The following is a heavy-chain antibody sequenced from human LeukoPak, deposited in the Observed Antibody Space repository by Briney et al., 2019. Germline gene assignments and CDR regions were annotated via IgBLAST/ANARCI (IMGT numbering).Heavy chain of an antibody. Sequence: SETLSLTCNVSGGSVSSGSYYWSWIRQPPGKGLEWIGYIYYSGSTNYNPSLKSRVTISVDTSKNQFSLKLSSVTAADTAVYYCARRSSWAYYYYYYGMDVWGQGTTVTVSS. CDR3: ARRSSWAYYYYYYGMDV. J-gene: IGHJ6*02. D-gene: IGHD6-13*01. CDR1: GGSVSSGSYY. CDR2: IYYSGST. V-gene: IGHV4-61*01.